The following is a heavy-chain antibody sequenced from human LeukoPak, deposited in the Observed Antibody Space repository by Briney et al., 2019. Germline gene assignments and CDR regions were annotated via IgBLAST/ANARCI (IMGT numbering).Heavy chain of an antibody. V-gene: IGHV1-46*01. Sequence: ASVKVSCKASGYTFTSFFMHWVRQAPGQGLEWMGIINPSDGSTSYVQKFRGSVTMTRDTSTSTVYMELSGLRSEDTAVYYCAREPGGSGSLDYWGQGTLVTVSS. J-gene: IGHJ4*02. CDR1: GYTFTSFF. CDR2: INPSDGST. D-gene: IGHD3-10*01. CDR3: AREPGGSGSLDY.